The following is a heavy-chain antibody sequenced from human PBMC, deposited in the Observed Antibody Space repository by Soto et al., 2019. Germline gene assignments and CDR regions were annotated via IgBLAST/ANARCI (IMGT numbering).Heavy chain of an antibody. CDR1: GYTFTSYA. D-gene: IGHD6-19*01. CDR2: INAGNGNT. V-gene: IGHV1-3*01. Sequence: ASVKVSCKASGYTFTSYAMHWVRQAPGQRLEWMGWINAGNGNTKYSQKFQGRVTITRDTSAGTAYMELSSLRSEDTAVYYCARDDNIAVAGTRGFDYWGQGTLVTVSS. J-gene: IGHJ4*02. CDR3: ARDDNIAVAGTRGFDY.